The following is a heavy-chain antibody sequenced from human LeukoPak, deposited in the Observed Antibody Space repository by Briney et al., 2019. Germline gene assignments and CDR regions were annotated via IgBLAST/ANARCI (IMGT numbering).Heavy chain of an antibody. V-gene: IGHV1-2*04. CDR2: INPNSGGT. J-gene: IGHJ4*02. Sequence: ASVKVSCKASGYTFTGYYMHWVRQAPGQGLEWMGWINPNSGGTNYAQKFQGWVTVTRDTSISTAYMELRRLRSDDTAVYYCARGFSSGWNDMFDYWGQGTLVTVSS. D-gene: IGHD6-19*01. CDR3: ARGFSSGWNDMFDY. CDR1: GYTFTGYY.